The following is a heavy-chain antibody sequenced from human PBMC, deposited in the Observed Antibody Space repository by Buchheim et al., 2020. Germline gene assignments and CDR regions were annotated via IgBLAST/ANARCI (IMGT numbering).Heavy chain of an antibody. CDR1: GFTFSSYW. D-gene: IGHD1-26*01. V-gene: IGHV3-74*01. Sequence: EVQLVESGGGLVQPGGSLRLSCAASGFTFSSYWMHWVRQAPGKGLVWVARINSDGNSKSYADSVKGRFTISRENAKNRLYLQMNSLRAEDTAVYYCARGWGMGAILFDYWGQGTL. J-gene: IGHJ4*02. CDR2: INSDGNSK. CDR3: ARGWGMGAILFDY.